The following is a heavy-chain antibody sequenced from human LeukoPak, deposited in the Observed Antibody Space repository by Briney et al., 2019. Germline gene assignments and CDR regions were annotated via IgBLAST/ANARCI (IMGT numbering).Heavy chain of an antibody. J-gene: IGHJ6*02. V-gene: IGHV4-34*01. CDR2: IYYSGST. Sequence: PSETLSLTCAVYGGSFSGYYWSWIRQPPGKGLEWIGSIYYSGSTYYNPSLKSRVTISVDTSKNQFSLKLSSVTAADTAVYYCARQSALRDYYYGMDVWGQGTTVTVSS. CDR3: ARQSALRDYYYGMDV. CDR1: GGSFSGYY.